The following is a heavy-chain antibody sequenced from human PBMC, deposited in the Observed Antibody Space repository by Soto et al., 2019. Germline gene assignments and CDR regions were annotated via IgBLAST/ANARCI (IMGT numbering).Heavy chain of an antibody. CDR1: GGSISSYY. CDR2: IYYSGST. CDR3: ARGSMVRGVADWYFDL. J-gene: IGHJ2*01. Sequence: QVQLQESGPGLVKPSETLSLTCTVSGGSISSYYWSWIRQPPGKGLEWIGYIYYSGSTNYNPSLRRRVTLSVDTSKNQFSLKLSSVTAADTAVYYCARGSMVRGVADWYFDLWGRGTLVTVSS. V-gene: IGHV4-59*01. D-gene: IGHD3-10*01.